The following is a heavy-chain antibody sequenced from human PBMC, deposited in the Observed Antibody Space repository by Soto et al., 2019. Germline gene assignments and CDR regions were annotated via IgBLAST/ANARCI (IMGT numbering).Heavy chain of an antibody. D-gene: IGHD3-10*01. Sequence: QLQLQESGPRLVKPSETLSLTCTVSAGSIRSRGYYWAWIRQPPGKGLEWIASISHSGSAFYTPSLKSRVTISSDPYDNQFSLDLESVTATDTAVYYCARQKGSASFGATFDYWGQGTLATVSS. J-gene: IGHJ4*02. V-gene: IGHV4-39*01. CDR3: ARQKGSASFGATFDY. CDR1: AGSIRSRGYY. CDR2: ISHSGSA.